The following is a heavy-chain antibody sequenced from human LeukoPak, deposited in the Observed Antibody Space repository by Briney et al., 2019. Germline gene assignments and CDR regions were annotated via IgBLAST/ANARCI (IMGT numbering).Heavy chain of an antibody. CDR1: EYSFTSHW. V-gene: IGHV5-51*01. D-gene: IGHD3-16*02. J-gene: IGHJ4*02. Sequence: GESLKISCKDSEYSFTSHWIGWVRQMPGKGLEWMGFINPGDSDTRYSPPFQGQVTISADKSISTAYLQWSSLKASDTAMYYCARQSVDGRYTFDYWGQGTLVTVSS. CDR2: INPGDSDT. CDR3: ARQSVDGRYTFDY.